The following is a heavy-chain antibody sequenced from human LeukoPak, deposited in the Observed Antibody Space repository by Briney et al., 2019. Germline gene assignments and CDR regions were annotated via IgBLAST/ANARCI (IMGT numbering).Heavy chain of an antibody. V-gene: IGHV4-38-2*02. D-gene: IGHD3-9*01. J-gene: IGHJ4*02. CDR2: IYHSGIT. CDR3: ARAVGSFDWLPLFDY. Sequence: SETLSLTCTVSGYSIRSGFYWGWIRQSPGKGLEWIGNIYHSGITYYTPSLKSRVTISVDTSKNQFYLKLSSVTAADTAVYYCARAVGSFDWLPLFDYWGQGTLVTVSS. CDR1: GYSIRSGFY.